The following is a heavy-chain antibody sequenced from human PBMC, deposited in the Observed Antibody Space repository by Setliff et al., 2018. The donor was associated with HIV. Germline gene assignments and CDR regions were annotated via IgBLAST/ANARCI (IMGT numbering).Heavy chain of an antibody. CDR1: GASISSGDSY. D-gene: IGHD3-9*01. CDR2: IRYTDST. Sequence: SETLSLTCTVSGASISSGDSYWTWIRQSPGKGLEWIGYIRYTDSTDYNPSLESRVTMSVDTSKKQISLKLTSVTAADSAVYYCVRGGLTGIDLWGQGRLVTVSS. V-gene: IGHV4-61*08. J-gene: IGHJ5*02. CDR3: VRGGLTGIDL.